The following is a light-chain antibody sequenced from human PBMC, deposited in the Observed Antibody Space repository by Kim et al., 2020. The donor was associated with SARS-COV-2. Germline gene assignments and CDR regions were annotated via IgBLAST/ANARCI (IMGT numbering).Light chain of an antibody. J-gene: IGLJ2*01. CDR1: SSDVGAYND. Sequence: GQSFTTSCTGPSSDVGAYNDVSWYQQHPGKAPKLMIYEVSKRPSGVPDRFSGSKSGNTASLTVSGLQAEDEADYYCSSYAGSNIVVFGGGTKLTVL. V-gene: IGLV2-8*01. CDR3: SSYAGSNIVV. CDR2: EVS.